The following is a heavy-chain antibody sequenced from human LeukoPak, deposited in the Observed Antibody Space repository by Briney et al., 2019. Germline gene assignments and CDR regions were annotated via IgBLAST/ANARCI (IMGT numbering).Heavy chain of an antibody. CDR3: AKTDWGYYYYMDV. CDR2: ISGSGGST. D-gene: IGHD7-27*01. CDR1: GISLSNYA. Sequence: GGSLRLSCVVSGISLSNYAMTWVRQAPGKGLEWVSAISGSGGSTYYADSVKGRFTISRDNSKNTLYLQMNSLRAEDTAVYYCAKTDWGYYYYMDVWGKGTTVTVSS. V-gene: IGHV3-23*01. J-gene: IGHJ6*03.